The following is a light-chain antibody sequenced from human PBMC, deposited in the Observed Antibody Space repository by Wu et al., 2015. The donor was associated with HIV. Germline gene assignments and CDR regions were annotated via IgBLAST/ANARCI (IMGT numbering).Light chain of an antibody. Sequence: ILMAQSPDTLSVSPGDRATVSCRASQSVSRNLAWYQHKPGQAPRLLIYGASTRATDVPARFSGSGSGTEFTLTISSLQPEDFAIYYCQQYNDWPVWTFGHGTKVE. CDR2: GAS. J-gene: IGKJ1*01. CDR3: QQYNDWPVWT. CDR1: QSVSRN. V-gene: IGKV3-15*01.